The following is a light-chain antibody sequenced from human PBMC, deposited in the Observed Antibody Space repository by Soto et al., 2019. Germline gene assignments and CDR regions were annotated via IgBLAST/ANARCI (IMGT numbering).Light chain of an antibody. V-gene: IGLV1-40*01. J-gene: IGLJ2*01. CDR2: GKT. CDR1: GSNIGAGYD. Sequence: QSVLTQPPSVSGAPGQRVTISCTGTGSNIGAGYDVHWYQQFPGTAPKLLISGKTSRPSGVPDRFSGSKSGTSASLAITGLQAEDEADYYCQSFDRRLSGSRVFGGGTKLTVL. CDR3: QSFDRRLSGSRV.